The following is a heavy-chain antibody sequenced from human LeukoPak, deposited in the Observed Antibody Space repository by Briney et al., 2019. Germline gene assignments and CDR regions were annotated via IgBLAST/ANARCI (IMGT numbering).Heavy chain of an antibody. Sequence: GGSLRLSCAASGFTFRSYWMSWVRQAPGKGLEWVSAISGSGGSTYYADSVKGRFTISRDNSKNTLYLQMNSLRAEDTAVYYCAARIVGATLGIDYWGQGTLVTVSS. V-gene: IGHV3-23*01. CDR2: ISGSGGST. CDR1: GFTFRSYW. CDR3: AARIVGATLGIDY. D-gene: IGHD1-26*01. J-gene: IGHJ4*02.